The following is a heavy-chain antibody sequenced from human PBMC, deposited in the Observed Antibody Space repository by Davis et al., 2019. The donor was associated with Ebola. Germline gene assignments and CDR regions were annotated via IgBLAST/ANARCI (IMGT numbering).Heavy chain of an antibody. CDR2: TSCCNGRT. V-gene: IGHV3-21*04. CDR3: ARDSAVVFFDY. CDR1: GFTFSRYT. J-gene: IGHJ4*02. D-gene: IGHD5-18*01. Sequence: GSLRLSCAASGFTFSRYTINWVRQAPGKVLEWVSYTSCCNGRTYYADSVKCRFTSSRDGATNSVHLQMDSLSADDTAVYYCARDSAVVFFDYWSQGTLVTVSS.